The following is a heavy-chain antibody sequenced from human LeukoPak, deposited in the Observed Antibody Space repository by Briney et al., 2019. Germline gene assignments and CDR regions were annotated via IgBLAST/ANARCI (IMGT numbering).Heavy chain of an antibody. CDR3: AREGEGELPFDY. Sequence: GGSLRLSCAASGFTFSSYGMHWVRQAPGKGLEWVAFIRYDGSNKYYADSVKGRFTISRDNSKNALYLQMNSLRAEDTAVYYCAREGEGELPFDYWGQGTLVTVSS. D-gene: IGHD1-7*01. CDR1: GFTFSSYG. V-gene: IGHV3-30*02. CDR2: IRYDGSNK. J-gene: IGHJ4*02.